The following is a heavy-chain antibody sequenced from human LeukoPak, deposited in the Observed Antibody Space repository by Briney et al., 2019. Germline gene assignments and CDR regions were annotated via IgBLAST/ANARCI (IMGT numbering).Heavy chain of an antibody. Sequence: SETLSLTCTVSGGSISSDYWSWIRQPAGKGLEWIGRIYASGSTNYNPSLRSRITMSVDTSKNQVSLKLSSVTAADTAVYYCATGDGYNSFDYWGQGTLVTVSS. D-gene: IGHD5-24*01. J-gene: IGHJ4*02. CDR2: IYASGST. CDR3: ATGDGYNSFDY. V-gene: IGHV4-4*07. CDR1: GGSISSDY.